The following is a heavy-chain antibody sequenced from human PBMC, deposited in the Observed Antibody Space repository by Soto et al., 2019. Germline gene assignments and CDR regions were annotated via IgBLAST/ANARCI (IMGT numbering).Heavy chain of an antibody. Sequence: ASGPTLVNPTQTLTLTCTFSGFSLSTSGVGVGWIRQPPGKALEWLALIYWNDDKRYSPSLKSRLTITKDTSKNQVVLTMTNMDPVDTATYYCAHSKRTYYDFWSGYYGNWFDPWGQGTLVTVSS. CDR2: IYWNDDK. D-gene: IGHD3-3*01. CDR1: GFSLSTSGVG. J-gene: IGHJ5*02. CDR3: AHSKRTYYDFWSGYYGNWFDP. V-gene: IGHV2-5*01.